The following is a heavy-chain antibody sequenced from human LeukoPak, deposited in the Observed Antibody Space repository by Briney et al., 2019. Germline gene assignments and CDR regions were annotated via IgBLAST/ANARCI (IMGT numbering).Heavy chain of an antibody. V-gene: IGHV4-59*08. D-gene: IGHD1-14*01. Sequence: TAETLFLTCSVSGCSGRRYYWSWIQQSQGKGLEWIGYIHNSGRTNYNPSLKSRVTGFVDTSKNQVSLRLSSVTAADTAVYYCARHGTISSESYFDHWGQGALVTVSS. J-gene: IGHJ4*02. CDR3: ARHGTISSESYFDH. CDR2: IHNSGRT. CDR1: GCSGRRYY.